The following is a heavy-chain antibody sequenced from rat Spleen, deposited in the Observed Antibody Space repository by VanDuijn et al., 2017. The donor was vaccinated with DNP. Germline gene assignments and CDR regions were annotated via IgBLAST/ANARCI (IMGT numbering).Heavy chain of an antibody. J-gene: IGHJ1*01. Sequence: EVQLVESGGGLVQPGRSLKLSCAASGFTFSNYYMAWVRQAPKKGLEWVATISTSGSRTYYPDSVKGRFTISRDNAKSSLYLQMNSLKSEDTATYYCARLYYDGSYFDFWGPATMVTVSS. CDR1: GFTFSNYY. CDR2: ISTSGSRT. D-gene: IGHD1-12*02. CDR3: ARLYYDGSYFDF. V-gene: IGHV5-25*01.